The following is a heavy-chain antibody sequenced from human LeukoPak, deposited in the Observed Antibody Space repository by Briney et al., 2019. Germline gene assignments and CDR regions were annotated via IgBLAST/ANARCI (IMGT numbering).Heavy chain of an antibody. CDR1: GFTFSSYG. Sequence: PGGSLRLSCAASGFTFSSYGMSWVRQAPGKGLEWVSAISGSGGSTYYADSVKGRFTISRDNSKNTLYLQMNSLRAEDTAVYYCAKDRGFGSSGLFDYWGQGTLVTVSS. J-gene: IGHJ4*02. CDR2: ISGSGGST. D-gene: IGHD3-22*01. V-gene: IGHV3-23*01. CDR3: AKDRGFGSSGLFDY.